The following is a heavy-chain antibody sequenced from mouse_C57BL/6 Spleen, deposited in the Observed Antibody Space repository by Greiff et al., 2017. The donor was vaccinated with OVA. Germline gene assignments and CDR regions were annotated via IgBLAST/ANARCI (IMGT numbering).Heavy chain of an antibody. CDR3: ARRDNYFDY. V-gene: IGHV1-54*01. CDR1: GYAFTNYL. J-gene: IGHJ2*01. Sequence: QVQLKESGAELVRPGTSVKVSCKASGYAFTNYLIEWVKQRPGQGLEWIGVINPGSGGTNYNEKFKGKATLTADKSSSTAYMQLSSLTSEDSAVYFCARRDNYFDYWGQGTTLTVSS. CDR2: INPGSGGT.